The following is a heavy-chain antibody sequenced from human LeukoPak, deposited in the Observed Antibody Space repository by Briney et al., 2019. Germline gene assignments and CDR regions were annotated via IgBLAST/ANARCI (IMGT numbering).Heavy chain of an antibody. CDR3: ARHVYSSSPFDY. J-gene: IGHJ4*02. CDR1: GGSISSGDYY. Sequence: KTSETLSLTCTVSGGSISSGDYYWSWIRQPPGEGLEWIGYIYYSGSTNYNPSLRSRVTISVDTSKNQFSLKLSSVTTADTAIYYCARHVYSSSPFDYWGQGTLVTVSS. V-gene: IGHV4-61*08. CDR2: IYYSGST. D-gene: IGHD6-13*01.